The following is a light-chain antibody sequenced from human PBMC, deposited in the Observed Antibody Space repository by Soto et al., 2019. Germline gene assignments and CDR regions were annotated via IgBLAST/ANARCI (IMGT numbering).Light chain of an antibody. CDR3: QQFDSSREVT. CDR1: QSVSSDS. Sequence: EIVLTQSPGTLSLSQGQRATLSCRASQSVSSDSLVWYQQKPGQAPRLLIYGASSRATGIPDRFSGSGSETDFTLAISRLEPEDFALYYCQQFDSSREVTFGGGTKVEIK. J-gene: IGKJ4*01. V-gene: IGKV3-20*01. CDR2: GAS.